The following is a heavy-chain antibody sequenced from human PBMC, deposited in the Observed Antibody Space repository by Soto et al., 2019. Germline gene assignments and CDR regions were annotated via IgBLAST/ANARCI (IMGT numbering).Heavy chain of an antibody. V-gene: IGHV4-34*01. CDR1: GGSFSGYY. CDR2: INPSGST. D-gene: IGHD4-17*01. CDR3: ARGRDGGAAN. Sequence: QVQLQQWGAGLLKPSETLSLTCAAYGGSFSGYYWSWIRQPPGKGLEWIGEINPSGSTNYTPSFKSGVTMSGDTPKNQFSLKLTSGNAADTAVYYCARGRDGGAANWGQGTLVTVSS. J-gene: IGHJ4*02.